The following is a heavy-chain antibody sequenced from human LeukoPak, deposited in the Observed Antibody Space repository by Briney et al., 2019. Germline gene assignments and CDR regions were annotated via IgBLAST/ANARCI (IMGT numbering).Heavy chain of an antibody. CDR3: ARYCSGGSCYIPQDAFDI. D-gene: IGHD2-15*01. J-gene: IGHJ3*02. CDR1: GGSFSGYY. CDR2: INHSGST. Sequence: SETLSLTCAVYGGSFSGYYWSWIRQPPGKGLEWIGEINHSGSTNYNPSLKSRVTISVDTSKNQFSLKLSSVTAADTAVYYCARYCSGGSCYIPQDAFDIWGQGTMVTVSS. V-gene: IGHV4-34*01.